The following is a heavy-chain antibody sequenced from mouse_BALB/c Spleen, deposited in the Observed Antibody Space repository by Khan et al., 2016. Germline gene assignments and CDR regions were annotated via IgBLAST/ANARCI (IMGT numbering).Heavy chain of an antibody. D-gene: IGHD1-2*01. J-gene: IGHJ4*01. CDR2: ITSSGSP. CDR1: GYSITSDYA. CDR3: ARFITTAYYVMDY. V-gene: IGHV3-2*02. Sequence: EVQLQESGPGLVNPSQSLSLTCTVTGYSITSDYAWNWIRQFPGNKLEWMGYITSSGSPSYNPSPKSRIPITRDTSKNQYYLQLNSVTTEYTATYYCARFITTAYYVMDYWGQGTSVTVSS.